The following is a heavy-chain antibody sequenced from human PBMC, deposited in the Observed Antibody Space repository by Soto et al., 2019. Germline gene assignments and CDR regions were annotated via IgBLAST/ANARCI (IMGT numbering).Heavy chain of an antibody. Sequence: SVKVSCKVSGSRFSNYVISWVRQAPGHGLEWLGRIIPIFNSIKYAQSFQGGVTITADKSTSTASLELSSLRSDDTAVYYCAREGRGKKAGYNGLVSLGYWGQGTLVTVSS. J-gene: IGHJ4*02. CDR1: GSRFSNYV. CDR3: AREGRGKKAGYNGLVSLGY. CDR2: IIPIFNSI. V-gene: IGHV1-69*06. D-gene: IGHD2-2*02.